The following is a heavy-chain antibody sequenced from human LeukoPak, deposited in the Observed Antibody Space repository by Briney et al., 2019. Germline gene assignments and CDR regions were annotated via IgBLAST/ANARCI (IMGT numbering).Heavy chain of an antibody. CDR2: IIPIFGTA. J-gene: IGHJ4*02. D-gene: IGHD2-21*02. Sequence: SVKVSCKASGGTFSSYSISWVRQAPGQGLEWMGGIIPIFGTANYAQKFQGRVTITADESTSTAYMELSSLRSEDTAVYYCAREVGISGVTYFDYWGQGTLVTVSS. CDR1: GGTFSSYS. CDR3: AREVGISGVTYFDY. V-gene: IGHV1-69*01.